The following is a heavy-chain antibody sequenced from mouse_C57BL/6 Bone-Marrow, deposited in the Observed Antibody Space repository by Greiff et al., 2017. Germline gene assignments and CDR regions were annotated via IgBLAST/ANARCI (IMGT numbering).Heavy chain of an antibody. D-gene: IGHD1-1*01. CDR1: GFTFTDYY. V-gene: IGHV7-3*01. CDR3: ARDKGPYYGSSYDYFDD. J-gene: IGHJ2*01. CDR2: IRNKANGYTT. Sequence: EVKLMESGGGLVQPGGSLSLSCAASGFTFTDYYMSWVRQPPGKALEWLGFIRNKANGYTTEYSASVKGRFTISRDNFQSILYLQMNALRAEDSATYYCARDKGPYYGSSYDYFDDWGQGTTLTVSS.